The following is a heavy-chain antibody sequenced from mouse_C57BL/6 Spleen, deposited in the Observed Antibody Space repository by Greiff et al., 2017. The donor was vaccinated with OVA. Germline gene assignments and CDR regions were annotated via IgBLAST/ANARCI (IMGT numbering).Heavy chain of an antibody. J-gene: IGHJ4*01. V-gene: IGHV5-17*01. Sequence: EVKLEESGGGLVKPGGSLKLSCAASGFTFSDYGMHWVRQAPEKGLEWVAYISSGSSTIYYADTVKGRFTISRDNAKNTLFLQMTSLRSEDTAMYYCASGYPMDYWGQGTSVTVSS. CDR1: GFTFSDYG. D-gene: IGHD5-1-1*01. CDR3: ASGYPMDY. CDR2: ISSGSSTI.